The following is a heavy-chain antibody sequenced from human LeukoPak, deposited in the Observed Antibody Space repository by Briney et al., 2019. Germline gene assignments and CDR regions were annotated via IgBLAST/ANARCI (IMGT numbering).Heavy chain of an antibody. CDR2: IYTSGSA. V-gene: IGHV4-61*02. CDR3: AREGYNSGWYERLRY. D-gene: IGHD6-19*01. CDR1: GGSISSGTYY. J-gene: IGHJ4*02. Sequence: SQTLSLTCTVSGGSISSGTYYWTWIRQPAGKGLEWIGRIYTSGSANYNPSLKSRVTISVDTSKNQFSLKLSSVTAADTAVYYCAREGYNSGWYERLRYWGQGTLVTVSS.